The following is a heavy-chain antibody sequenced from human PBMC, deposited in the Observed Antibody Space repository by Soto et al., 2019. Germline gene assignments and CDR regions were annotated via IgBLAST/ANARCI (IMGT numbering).Heavy chain of an antibody. CDR3: ERTKVDSAGHFDY. CDR2: VYHTGRT. Sequence: SETLSLTCDVSGGSISSCFYWCWLRLSPGKGLEWIGFVYHTGRTYYNPSLKSRVAISVDTSKNQFSLKMTSVTAKDTAVYYCERTKVDSAGHFDYWGQGIPVTVSS. CDR1: GGSISSCFY. J-gene: IGHJ4*02. V-gene: IGHV4-38-2*01. D-gene: IGHD5-12*01.